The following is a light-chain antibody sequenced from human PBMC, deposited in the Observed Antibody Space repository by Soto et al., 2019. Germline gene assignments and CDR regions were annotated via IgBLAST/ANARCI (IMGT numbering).Light chain of an antibody. CDR2: DAS. CDR3: QQYGSSPRT. Sequence: EIVMTQSPATLSVSPGERATLSCRASQSVSSYLAWYQQRPGQAPRLLIYDASNMATGIPARFSGSGSGTDFALTISSLEPEDFAVYYCQQYGSSPRTFGQGTKVDIK. V-gene: IGKV3-11*01. J-gene: IGKJ1*01. CDR1: QSVSSY.